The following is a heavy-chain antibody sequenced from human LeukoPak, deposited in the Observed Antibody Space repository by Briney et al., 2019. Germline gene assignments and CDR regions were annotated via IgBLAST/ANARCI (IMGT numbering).Heavy chain of an antibody. Sequence: GGSLRLSCAASGFTFSSYAMSGVRQAPGKGLEWVSAISGSGGSTYYADSVKGRFTISRDNSKNTLYLQMNSLRAEDTAVYYCAKAEGEVRGVIRDWFDPWGQGTLVTVSS. CDR3: AKAEGEVRGVIRDWFDP. J-gene: IGHJ5*02. CDR2: ISGSGGST. V-gene: IGHV3-23*01. D-gene: IGHD3-10*01. CDR1: GFTFSSYA.